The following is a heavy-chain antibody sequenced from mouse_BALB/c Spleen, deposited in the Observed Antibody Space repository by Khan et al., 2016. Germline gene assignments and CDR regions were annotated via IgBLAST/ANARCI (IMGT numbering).Heavy chain of an antibody. V-gene: IGHV3-8*02. CDR2: ISYSGNT. CDR1: GDSITSGY. CDR3: ARSNRNDSWFAY. J-gene: IGHJ3*01. Sequence: EVQLQESGPSLAKPSQTLSLTCSVTGDSITSGYWNWIRKFPGNRLEYMGYISYSGNTYYNPFLKSRISITRDTSKNQHYRQLISVTTEDTATYYCARSNRNDSWFAYWGQGTLVTVSA. D-gene: IGHD2-14*01.